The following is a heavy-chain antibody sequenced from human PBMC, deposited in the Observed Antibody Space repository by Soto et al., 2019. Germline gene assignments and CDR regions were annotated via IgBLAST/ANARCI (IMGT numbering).Heavy chain of an antibody. D-gene: IGHD3-9*01. CDR3: ARVPLSGDDILAGFWIDP. Sequence: SETLSLTCTVSGGSISSYYWSWIRQPPGKGLEWIGYIYYSGSTNYNPSLKSRVTISVDTSKNQFSLKLSSVTAADTAVYYCARVPLSGDDILAGFWIDPWGQGTLVTVSS. J-gene: IGHJ5*02. CDR2: IYYSGST. V-gene: IGHV4-59*01. CDR1: GGSISSYY.